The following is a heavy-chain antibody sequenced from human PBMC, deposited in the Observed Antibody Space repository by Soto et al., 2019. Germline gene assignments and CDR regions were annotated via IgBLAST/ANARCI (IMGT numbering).Heavy chain of an antibody. J-gene: IGHJ4*02. V-gene: IGHV3-30*18. CDR3: AKAAYGSGSYYGAPADH. Sequence: SGGSLRLSCEASGFSFSSYAMHWVRQAPGKGLERVAVISYDGSNKYYADSVKGRFTISRDNSKNTLYLQMNSLRAEDTAVYYCAKAAYGSGSYYGAPADHRGQGTLVTVSS. CDR2: ISYDGSNK. CDR1: GFSFSSYA. D-gene: IGHD3-10*01.